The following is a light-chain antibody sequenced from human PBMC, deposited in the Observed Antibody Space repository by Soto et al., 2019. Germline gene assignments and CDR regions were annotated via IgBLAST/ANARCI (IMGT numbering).Light chain of an antibody. CDR2: SAS. CDR3: QQLNGYQLT. CDR1: QGMSTD. V-gene: IGKV1-9*01. Sequence: DIQLTQSPSFLSASVGDTVTITCRASQGMSTDLAWYQQKPGKVPKLLIRSASTLQSVVPPRFSGGGSGTEFTLTISTLQPDDSGIYYCQQLNGYQLTFGGGTNVEIK. J-gene: IGKJ4*01.